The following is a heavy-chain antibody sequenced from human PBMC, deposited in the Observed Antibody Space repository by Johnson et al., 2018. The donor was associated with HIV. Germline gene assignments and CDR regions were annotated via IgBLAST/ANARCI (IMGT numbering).Heavy chain of an antibody. CDR2: IYSGDNT. CDR1: GFSVSNTY. CDR3: ARLEYGAYGGAFDI. J-gene: IGHJ3*02. V-gene: IGHV3-66*02. D-gene: IGHD4-17*01. Sequence: EVQLVESGGGLVQSGGSLRLSCGASGFSVSNTYMNWVRQAPGKGLEWVSLIYSGDNTKYADSVQGRFTISRDNSENTVYLQMIRLRPEDTAVYYCARLEYGAYGGAFDIWGQGAMVTVSS.